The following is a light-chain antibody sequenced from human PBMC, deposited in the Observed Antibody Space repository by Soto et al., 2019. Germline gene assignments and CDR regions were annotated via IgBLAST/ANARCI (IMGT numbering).Light chain of an antibody. Sequence: QSALTQPASVSGSPGQSITISCTGTSSDVGGYNFVSWYQQHPGKAPKLMIYDVTNRPSGVSNRFSASKSGNTASLTISGLQAEDEADYYCNSYTSSSTPVVFGGGTKLTVL. CDR2: DVT. CDR1: SSDVGGYNF. J-gene: IGLJ2*01. V-gene: IGLV2-14*01. CDR3: NSYTSSSTPVV.